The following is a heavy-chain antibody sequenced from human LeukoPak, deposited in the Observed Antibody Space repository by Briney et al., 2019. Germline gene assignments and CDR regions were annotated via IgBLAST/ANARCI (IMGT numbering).Heavy chain of an antibody. CDR2: MNPNSGNT. Sequence: GASVKVSCKASGYTFTSYDINWVRQATGQGLEWMGWMNPNSGNTGYAQKFQGRVTMTRNTSISTAYMELSSLRSEDTAVYYCARGRLASYDFWSGYSTNYYYYGMDVWGQGTTVTVSS. V-gene: IGHV1-8*01. CDR1: GYTFTSYD. J-gene: IGHJ6*02. CDR3: ARGRLASYDFWSGYSTNYYYYGMDV. D-gene: IGHD3-3*01.